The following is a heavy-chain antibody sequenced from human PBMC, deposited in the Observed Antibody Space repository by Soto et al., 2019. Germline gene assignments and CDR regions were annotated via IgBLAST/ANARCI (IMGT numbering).Heavy chain of an antibody. J-gene: IGHJ4*02. V-gene: IGHV1-8*01. CDR1: GYTFTSYD. CDR3: ARGLGYCSGGSCYIFDY. D-gene: IGHD2-15*01. Sequence: QVQLVQSGAEVKKPGASVKVSCKASGYTFTSYDINWVRQATGQGLEWMGWMNPNSGNTGYAQKFQGRVTMTRNTSISTACMELSSLRSEDTAVYYCARGLGYCSGGSCYIFDYWGQGTLVTVSS. CDR2: MNPNSGNT.